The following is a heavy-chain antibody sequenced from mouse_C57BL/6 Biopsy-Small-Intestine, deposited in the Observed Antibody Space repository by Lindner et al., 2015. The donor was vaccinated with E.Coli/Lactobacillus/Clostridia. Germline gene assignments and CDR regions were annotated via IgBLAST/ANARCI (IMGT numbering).Heavy chain of an antibody. Sequence: SVKVSCKASGYTFSTFGISWVRQAPGQGLEWLGWTSVYENSAHYSQKFHGRVSMTTDTSTSTAHLELRSLRSDDTAVYYCARRGRNYYYGLDVWGQGTAVTVVS. CDR1: GYTFSTFG. CDR2: TSVYENSA. V-gene: IGHV1-14*01. CDR3: ARRGRNYYYGLDV. J-gene: IGHJ4*01.